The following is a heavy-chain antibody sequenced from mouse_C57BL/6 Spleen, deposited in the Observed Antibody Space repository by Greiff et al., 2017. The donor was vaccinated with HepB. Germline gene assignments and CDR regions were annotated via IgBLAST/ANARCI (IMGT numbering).Heavy chain of an antibody. D-gene: IGHD3-2*02. CDR1: GYTFTNYW. Sequence: VKLQESGAELVRPGTSVKMSCKASGYTFTNYWIGWAKQRPGHGLEWIGDIYPGGGYTNYNEKFKGKATLTADKSSSTAYMQFSSLTSEDSAIYYCARGGAQAFDYWGQGTTLTVSS. J-gene: IGHJ2*01. CDR2: IYPGGGYT. V-gene: IGHV1-63*01. CDR3: ARGGAQAFDY.